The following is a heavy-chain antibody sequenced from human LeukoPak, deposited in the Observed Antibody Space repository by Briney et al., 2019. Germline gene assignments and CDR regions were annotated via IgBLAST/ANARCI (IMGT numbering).Heavy chain of an antibody. J-gene: IGHJ5*02. CDR1: GGSISSYY. CDR3: ARDRAHTGWGLDP. V-gene: IGHV4-59*01. CDR2: IYYSGST. Sequence: SETLSLTCTVSGGSISSYYWSWIRQPPGKGLEWVGYIYYSGSTNYNPSLKSRVTISVDTSKNQFSLKLSSVTAADTAVYYCARDRAHTGWGLDPWGQGTLVTVSS. D-gene: IGHD1-26*01.